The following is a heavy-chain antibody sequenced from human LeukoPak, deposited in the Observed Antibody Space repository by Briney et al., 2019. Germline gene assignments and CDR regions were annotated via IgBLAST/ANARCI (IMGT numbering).Heavy chain of an antibody. J-gene: IGHJ6*03. D-gene: IGHD5-12*01. V-gene: IGHV5-51*01. Sequence: GESLKISCKGSGYSFTSYWIGWVRQMPGKGLEWMGIIYPGDSDTRYSSSFQGQVTISADKSISTAYLQWSSLKASDTAMYYCARAVKGSGYDPYYYYMDVWGKGTTVTVSS. CDR3: ARAVKGSGYDPYYYYMDV. CDR1: GYSFTSYW. CDR2: IYPGDSDT.